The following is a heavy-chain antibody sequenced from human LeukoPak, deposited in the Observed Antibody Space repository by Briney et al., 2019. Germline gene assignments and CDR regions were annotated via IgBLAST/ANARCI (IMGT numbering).Heavy chain of an antibody. CDR2: IYYSGNT. CDR3: ARLKEGIDY. V-gene: IGHV4-39*01. D-gene: IGHD3-10*01. CDR1: GGSISGSSYF. J-gene: IGHJ4*02. Sequence: SETLSLTCAVSGGSISGSSYFWGWIRQPPGKGLEWIGSIYYSGNTYYNPSLKSRVTIPVDTSKNQFSLKLSSVTAADTAVYYCARLKEGIDYWGQGTLVTVSS.